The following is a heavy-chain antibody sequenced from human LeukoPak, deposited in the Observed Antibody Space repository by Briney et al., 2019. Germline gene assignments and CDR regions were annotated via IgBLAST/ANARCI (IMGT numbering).Heavy chain of an antibody. CDR3: AVAAAGTEEIDFDY. CDR1: GYTFTSYY. Sequence: ASVKVSCKASGYTFTSYYMHWVRQAPGQGLEWMGIINPSGGSTTYAQKFQGRVTMTRDTSTSTVYMEQSSLRSEDTAVYYCAVAAAGTEEIDFDYWGQGTLVTVSS. V-gene: IGHV1-46*01. D-gene: IGHD6-13*01. CDR2: INPSGGST. J-gene: IGHJ4*02.